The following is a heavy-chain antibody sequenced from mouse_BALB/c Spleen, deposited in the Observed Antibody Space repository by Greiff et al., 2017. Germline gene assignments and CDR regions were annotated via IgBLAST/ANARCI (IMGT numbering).Heavy chain of an antibody. J-gene: IGHJ2*01. CDR1: GYTFTSYW. CDR3: TRNGDYDNY. Sequence: VQLQQPGAELVKPGASVKMSCKASGYTFTSYWMHWVKQRPGQGLEWIGVIDPSDSYTSYNQKFKGKATLTVDTSSSTAYMQLSSLTSEDSAVYYCTRNGDYDNYCGQGTTLTVSS. CDR2: IDPSDSYT. D-gene: IGHD2-4*01. V-gene: IGHV1S127*01.